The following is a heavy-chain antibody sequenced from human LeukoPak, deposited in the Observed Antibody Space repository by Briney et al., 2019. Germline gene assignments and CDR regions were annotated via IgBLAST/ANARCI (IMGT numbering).Heavy chain of an antibody. V-gene: IGHV3-66*01. CDR1: GFTVSSNY. J-gene: IGHJ4*02. CDR3: ACIDYHNY. Sequence: GGSLRLSCAASGFTVSSNYMSWVRQAPGKGLEWVSVIYNSGNTYYADSVRGRFLISRDNSKNTLYLQMNNLRAEDTAVYYCACIDYHNYWGRGTLVTVSS. CDR2: IYNSGNT. D-gene: IGHD5-12*01.